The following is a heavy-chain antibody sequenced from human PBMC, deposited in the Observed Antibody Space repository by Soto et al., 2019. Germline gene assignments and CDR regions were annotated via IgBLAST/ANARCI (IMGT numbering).Heavy chain of an antibody. J-gene: IGHJ6*02. CDR3: ARGGRIVDTGIGYYYYHAMDV. V-gene: IGHV1-46*01. CDR1: GYTFTSYY. CDR2: FNPTGDTA. D-gene: IGHD5-18*01. Sequence: QVQLVQSGAEVKKPGASVKASCKASGYTFTSYYIHWVRQAPGQGLEWMGIFNPTGDTASYAQKLQGRVTMTRDTSTRTAYMELGSLRSEDTAVYYCARGGRIVDTGIGYYYYHAMDVWGQGTTVTVS.